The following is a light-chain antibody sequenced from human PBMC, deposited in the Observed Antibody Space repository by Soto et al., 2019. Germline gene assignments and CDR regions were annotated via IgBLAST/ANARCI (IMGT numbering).Light chain of an antibody. CDR3: HQYNSYWT. CDR1: QSISIW. Sequence: DIQMTQSPSTLSGSVGDRVSITCRASQSISIWLALYQHKPGKAPKLLIYKASSLESGVPSRFSGSGSGTEFPLTISSLQPDDFATYYCHQYNSYWTFGQGTKVDIK. J-gene: IGKJ1*01. CDR2: KAS. V-gene: IGKV1-5*03.